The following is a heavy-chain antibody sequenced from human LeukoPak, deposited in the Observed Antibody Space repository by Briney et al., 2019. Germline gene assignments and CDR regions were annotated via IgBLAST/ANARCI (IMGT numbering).Heavy chain of an antibody. Sequence: GGSLRLSCTASGFTFGDYGMSWVRQAPGKGLEWVGFIRSKAYGGTTEYAASVKGRFTISRDDSKSIAYLQMNSLGPEDTAVYYCARDPYSGNYGTYYYYYMDVWGKGTTVTISS. V-gene: IGHV3-49*04. CDR3: ARDPYSGNYGTYYYYYMDV. CDR1: GFTFGDYG. D-gene: IGHD1-26*01. CDR2: IRSKAYGGTT. J-gene: IGHJ6*03.